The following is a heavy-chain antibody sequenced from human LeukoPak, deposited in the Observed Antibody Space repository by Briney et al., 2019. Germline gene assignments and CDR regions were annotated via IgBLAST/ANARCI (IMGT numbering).Heavy chain of an antibody. CDR3: VRDKLTGASRLDY. V-gene: IGHV3-7*03. D-gene: IGHD7-27*01. CDR1: GFTFSNYA. J-gene: IGHJ4*02. Sequence: PGGSLRLSCAASGFTFSNYAMSWVRQAPGKELEWVANIKQDGSEIYYVDSVKGRFTISRDNAKNSLYLQMNSLRAEDTAVYYCVRDKLTGASRLDYWGQGTLLTVSS. CDR2: IKQDGSEI.